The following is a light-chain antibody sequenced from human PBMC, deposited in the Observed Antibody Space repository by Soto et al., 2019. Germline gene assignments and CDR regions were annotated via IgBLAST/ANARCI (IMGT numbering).Light chain of an antibody. V-gene: IGKV3D-20*01. CDR3: QQYGSSLRT. J-gene: IGKJ3*01. CDR2: VAS. Sequence: EIVLTQSPATLSLSPGERATLSCGASQSVSTSNLAWYQQKPGLAPRLLIYVASSRATGIPDRFSGSGSGTDFTLTISRLEPEDFAVYYCQQYGSSLRTFGPGTKVDIK. CDR1: QSVSTSN.